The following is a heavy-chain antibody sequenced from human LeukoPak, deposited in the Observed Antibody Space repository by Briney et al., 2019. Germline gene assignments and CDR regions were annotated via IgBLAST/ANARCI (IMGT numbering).Heavy chain of an antibody. CDR1: GLTFSDAW. CDR3: STLAYCSGGRCYGFDY. V-gene: IGHV3-15*04. J-gene: IGHJ4*02. CDR2: IESKTDGGAT. D-gene: IGHD2-15*01. Sequence: GGSLRLSCVVSGLTFSDAWMTWVRQAPGKGLEWVGRIESKTDGGATDYAAPVKGRFTISRDDSKNTQYLQMNSLKTEDKAVYYCSTLAYCSGGRCYGFDYWRQGALVTVSS.